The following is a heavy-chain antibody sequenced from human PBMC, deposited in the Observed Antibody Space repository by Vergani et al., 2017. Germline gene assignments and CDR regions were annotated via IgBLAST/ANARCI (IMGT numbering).Heavy chain of an antibody. Sequence: QVQLVESGGGVVQPGRSLRLSCAASGFTFSSYGMHWVRQAPCKGLEWVAVIWYDGSNKYYADSVKGRFTSSRNNSKNTLYLQMNSLRAEDTAVYYCTRKVSESSCSSYCCYTAAHCYNYYYMDVWGKGTTVTVSS. CDR1: GFTFSSYG. CDR3: TRKVSESSCSSYCCYTAAHCYNYYYMDV. J-gene: IGHJ6*03. D-gene: IGHD2-2*02. V-gene: IGHV3-33*01. CDR2: IWYDGSNK.